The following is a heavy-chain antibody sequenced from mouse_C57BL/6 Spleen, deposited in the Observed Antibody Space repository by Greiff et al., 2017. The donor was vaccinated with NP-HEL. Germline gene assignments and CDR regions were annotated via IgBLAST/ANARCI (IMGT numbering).Heavy chain of an antibody. V-gene: IGHV1-82*01. CDR3: ASPITRGYFDV. J-gene: IGHJ1*03. D-gene: IGHD1-1*01. CDR1: GYAFSSSW. Sequence: QVQLQQSGPELVKPGASVKISCKASGYAFSSSWMNWVKQRPGKGLEWIGRIYPGDGDTNYNGKFKGKATLTADKSSSTAYMQLSSLTSEDSAVYFCASPITRGYFDVWGTGTTVTVSS. CDR2: IYPGDGDT.